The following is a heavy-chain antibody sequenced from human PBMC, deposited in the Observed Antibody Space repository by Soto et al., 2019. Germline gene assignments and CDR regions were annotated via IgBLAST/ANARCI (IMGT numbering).Heavy chain of an antibody. Sequence: EVQLLESGGGLVQPGGSLRLSCAASGFTFSSYAMSWVRQAPGKGLEWVSAISGSGGSTYYADSVKGRFTISRDNSKNTLYRQMISLRAEDTAVYYCAKAYTPYCTSTSCYVFVYWGQGTLVTVSS. CDR1: GFTFSSYA. CDR3: AKAYTPYCTSTSCYVFVY. J-gene: IGHJ4*02. D-gene: IGHD2-2*01. V-gene: IGHV3-23*01. CDR2: ISGSGGST.